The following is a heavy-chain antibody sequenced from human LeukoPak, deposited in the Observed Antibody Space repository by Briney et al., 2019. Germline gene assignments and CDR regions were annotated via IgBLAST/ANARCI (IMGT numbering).Heavy chain of an antibody. CDR1: GFTLSSFE. J-gene: IGHJ6*03. CDR3: ARDLLWSGYYSRYYYMDV. CDR2: VSSSGNTI. Sequence: GGSLRLSCAASGFTLSSFEMNWVRQAPGKGLDWVSYVSSSGNTIYYADSVKGRFTISRDNAKNSLYLQMNSLRAEDTAVYYCARDLLWSGYYSRYYYMDVWGKGTTVTVSS. V-gene: IGHV3-48*03. D-gene: IGHD3-3*01.